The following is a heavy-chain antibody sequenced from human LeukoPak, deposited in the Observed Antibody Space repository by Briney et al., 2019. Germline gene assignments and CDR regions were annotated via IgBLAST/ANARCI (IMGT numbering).Heavy chain of an antibody. CDR3: ARASYSYDINGWVPFDY. D-gene: IGHD3-22*01. Sequence: SETLSLTCTVSGGSISSRSYYWGWIRQPPGKGLEWIGSIYYSGSTYYNTSLKSRVTISVDTSKNQFSLKLSSVTAADTAVYYCARASYSYDINGWVPFDYWGQGTLVTASS. J-gene: IGHJ4*02. CDR2: IYYSGST. V-gene: IGHV4-39*01. CDR1: GGSISSRSYY.